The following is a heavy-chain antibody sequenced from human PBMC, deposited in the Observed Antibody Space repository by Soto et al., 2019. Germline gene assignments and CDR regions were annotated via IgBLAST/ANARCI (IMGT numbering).Heavy chain of an antibody. CDR2: IIPMFGTT. Sequence: QVQLVQSGAEVKKPGSSVKVSCKASGGTFRSYVISWVRQAPGQGLEWLGSIIPMFGTTNHAQKFQGRGTITADESTRTAYMALSTLTYEDTAVYYCAKATVTTIYGGYYYYAMDAWGQGTTVTVSS. D-gene: IGHD4-17*01. CDR1: GGTFRSYV. CDR3: AKATVTTIYGGYYYYAMDA. J-gene: IGHJ6*02. V-gene: IGHV1-69*15.